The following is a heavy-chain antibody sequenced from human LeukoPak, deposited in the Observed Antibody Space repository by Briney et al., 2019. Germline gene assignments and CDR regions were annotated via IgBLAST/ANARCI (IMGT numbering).Heavy chain of an antibody. Sequence: SQTLSLTCTVSGGSISSGDYYWSWIRQPPGKGLEWIGYIYYSGSTYYNPSLKSRVTISVDTSKNQFSLKLSSVTAADTAVYYCARLGIFGVVISGLDDAFDIWGQGTMVTVSS. D-gene: IGHD3-3*01. V-gene: IGHV4-30-4*08. CDR1: GGSISSGDYY. CDR3: ARLGIFGVVISGLDDAFDI. J-gene: IGHJ3*02. CDR2: IYYSGST.